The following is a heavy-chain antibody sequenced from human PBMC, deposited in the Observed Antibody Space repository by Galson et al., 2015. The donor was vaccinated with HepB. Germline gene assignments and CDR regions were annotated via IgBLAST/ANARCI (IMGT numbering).Heavy chain of an antibody. CDR3: ARDTRESYYGMDV. V-gene: IGHV1-18*01. Sequence: SVKVSCKASGYTFSTYSITWVRQAPGQGLEWMGWISTYSHKTNYARHLQGRVTMTTDTSTSTAYMELRSLRSDDTAVYYCARDTRESYYGMDVWGQGTAVIVSS. CDR2: ISTYSHKT. J-gene: IGHJ6*02. D-gene: IGHD2/OR15-2a*01. CDR1: GYTFSTYS.